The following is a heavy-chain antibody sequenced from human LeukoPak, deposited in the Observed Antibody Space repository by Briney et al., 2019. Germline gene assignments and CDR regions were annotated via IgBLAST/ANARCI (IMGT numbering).Heavy chain of an antibody. D-gene: IGHD3-22*01. CDR1: GFTFSSYG. Sequence: GGSLRLSCAASGFTFSSYGMHWVRQAPGKGLEWVAVISYDGSNKYYADSVKGRFTISRDNSKNTLYLQMNSLRAEDTAVYYCARWGGYDYFSAYSSGYRFDYWGQGTLVTVSS. J-gene: IGHJ4*02. CDR3: ARWGGYDYFSAYSSGYRFDY. CDR2: ISYDGSNK. V-gene: IGHV3-30*03.